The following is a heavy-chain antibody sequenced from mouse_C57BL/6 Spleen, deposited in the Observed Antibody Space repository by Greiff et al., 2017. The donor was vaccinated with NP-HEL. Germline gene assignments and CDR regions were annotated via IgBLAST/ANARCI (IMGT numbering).Heavy chain of an antibody. CDR3: VRGDGYSYAMDY. Sequence: EVQLVESGGGLVQPKGSLKLSCAASGFSFNTYAMNWVRQAPGKGLEWVARIRSKSNNYATYYADSVKDRFTISRDDSESMLYLQMNNLKTEDTAMYYCVRGDGYSYAMDYWGQGTSVTVSS. V-gene: IGHV10-1*01. CDR2: IRSKSNNYAT. CDR1: GFSFNTYA. D-gene: IGHD2-3*01. J-gene: IGHJ4*01.